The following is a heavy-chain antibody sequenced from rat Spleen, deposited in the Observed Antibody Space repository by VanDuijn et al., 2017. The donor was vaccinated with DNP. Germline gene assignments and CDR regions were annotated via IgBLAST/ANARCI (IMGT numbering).Heavy chain of an antibody. CDR1: GFTFNNYW. Sequence: EVQLVESGGGLVQPGRSLKLSCAASGFTFNNYWMTWIRQVPGKGLEWVASITSSGGSTYYPDSVKGRFTISRDNAKNTLYLQMNSLRSEDTATYYCARDVRGTGPYYAMDAWGQGTSVTVSS. D-gene: IGHD1-5*01. J-gene: IGHJ4*01. CDR2: ITSSGGST. CDR3: ARDVRGTGPYYAMDA. V-gene: IGHV5-31*01.